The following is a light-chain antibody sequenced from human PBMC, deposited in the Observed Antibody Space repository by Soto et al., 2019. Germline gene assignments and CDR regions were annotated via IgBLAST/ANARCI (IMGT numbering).Light chain of an antibody. CDR1: SGSVSSTYY. Sequence: QTVVTQESSFSVSPGGTVTLTCGLSSGSVSSTYYPSWYQQTPGQAPRTLIYNTNTLSSGVPDRFSGSILGNKAALTITGAQADDESHYYCMLHVGSGISVFGGGTKLTVL. CDR3: MLHVGSGISV. V-gene: IGLV8-61*01. J-gene: IGLJ2*01. CDR2: NTN.